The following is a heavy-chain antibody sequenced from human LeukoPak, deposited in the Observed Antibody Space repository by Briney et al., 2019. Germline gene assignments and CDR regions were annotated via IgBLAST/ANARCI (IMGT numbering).Heavy chain of an antibody. J-gene: IGHJ4*02. CDR1: GFTFSSYG. Sequence: PGGSLRLSCAASGFTFSSYGMHWVRQAPGKGLEWVAFIRYDGSNKYYADSVKGRFTISRDNSKNTLYLQMNSLRAEDTTVYYCAKERDCGGDCYVFDYWGQGTLVTVSS. CDR2: IRYDGSNK. V-gene: IGHV3-30*02. CDR3: AKERDCGGDCYVFDY. D-gene: IGHD2-21*01.